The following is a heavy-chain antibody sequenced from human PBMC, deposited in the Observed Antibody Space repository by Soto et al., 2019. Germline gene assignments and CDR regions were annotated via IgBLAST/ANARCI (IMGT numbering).Heavy chain of an antibody. Sequence: QVQLVQSGAEVKKPGASVKVSCKASGYTFTSYGISSVRQAPGQGLEWMGWISAYNGNTNYAQKLQGRVTMTTDTSTSTAYMELRSLRSDDTAVYYCASWGGYSGYDSYYYYYGMDVWGQGTTVTVSS. CDR1: GYTFTSYG. J-gene: IGHJ6*02. D-gene: IGHD5-12*01. V-gene: IGHV1-18*01. CDR3: ASWGGYSGYDSYYYYYGMDV. CDR2: ISAYNGNT.